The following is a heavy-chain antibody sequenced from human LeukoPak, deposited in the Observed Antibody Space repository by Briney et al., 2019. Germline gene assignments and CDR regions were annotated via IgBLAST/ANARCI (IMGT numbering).Heavy chain of an antibody. J-gene: IGHJ2*01. CDR3: ARRLKKRQQLAPGYFDL. V-gene: IGHV4-34*01. CDR1: GFIVSSNY. Sequence: GSLRLSCAASGFIVSSNYMSWVRQPPGKGLEWIGEINHSGSTNYNPSLKSRVTISVDTSKNQFSLKLSSVTAADTAVYYCARRLKKRQQLAPGYFDLWGRGTLVTVSS. CDR2: INHSGST. D-gene: IGHD6-13*01.